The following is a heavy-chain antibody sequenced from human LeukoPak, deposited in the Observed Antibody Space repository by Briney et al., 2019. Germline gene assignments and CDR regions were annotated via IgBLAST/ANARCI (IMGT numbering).Heavy chain of an antibody. Sequence: GESLKISCKGSGYSFTSYWSGWVRKMPGKGLEWMGIIYPGDSDTRYSPSFQGQVTISADKPISTAYLQWSSLKASDTAMYYCASSSSGWYWAWFDYWGQGTLVTVSS. CDR2: IYPGDSDT. D-gene: IGHD6-19*01. J-gene: IGHJ4*02. CDR3: ASSSSGWYWAWFDY. V-gene: IGHV5-51*04. CDR1: GYSFTSYW.